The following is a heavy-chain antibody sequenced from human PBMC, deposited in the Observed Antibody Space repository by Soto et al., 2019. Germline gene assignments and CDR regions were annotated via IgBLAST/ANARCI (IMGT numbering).Heavy chain of an antibody. CDR2: INTDNGYT. V-gene: IGHV1-3*04. CDR3: ARLGDSRILRDTFDI. CDR1: GYTFTHYA. D-gene: IGHD2-8*01. Sequence: GASVKVSCKSSGYTFTHYAMHWVRQAPGQGLEWLGWINTDNGYTAFSQKFQGRVSITMDTSASTAYVELSSPTSEDTGVYYCARLGDSRILRDTFDIWGQGTLVTVSS. J-gene: IGHJ3*02.